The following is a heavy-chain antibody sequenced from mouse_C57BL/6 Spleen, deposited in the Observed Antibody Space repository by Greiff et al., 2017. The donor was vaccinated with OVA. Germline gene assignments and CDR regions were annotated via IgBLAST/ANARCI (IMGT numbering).Heavy chain of an antibody. J-gene: IGHJ2*01. CDR2: ISSGSSTI. D-gene: IGHD4-1*01. V-gene: IGHV5-17*01. CDR1: GFTFSDYG. Sequence: EVKVIESGGGLVKPGGSLKLSCAASGFTFSDYGMHWVRQAPEKGLEWVAYISSGSSTIYYADTVKGRFTIARDNAKNTLFLQMTSLRSEDTAMYYCATINRDEDYWGQGTTLTVSS. CDR3: ATINRDEDY.